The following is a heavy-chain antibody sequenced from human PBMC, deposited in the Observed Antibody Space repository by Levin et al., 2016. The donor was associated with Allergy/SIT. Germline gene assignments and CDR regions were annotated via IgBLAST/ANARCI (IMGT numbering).Heavy chain of an antibody. CDR1: GYRFSGHR. CDR2: IDPNDGDT. J-gene: IGHJ4*02. V-gene: IGHV1-2*04. CDR3: VRDIGVRGLFDY. Sequence: ASVKVSCKAAGYRFSGHRLYWLRQAPGQGFEWMGWIDPNDGDTTTAQKFQGWVTMTRDTSIATAYLEVNRLTFDDTAVYYCVRDIGVRGLFDYWGQGTLVTISS. D-gene: IGHD3-10*01.